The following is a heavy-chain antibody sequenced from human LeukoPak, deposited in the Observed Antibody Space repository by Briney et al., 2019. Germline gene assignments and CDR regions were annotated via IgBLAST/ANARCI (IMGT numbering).Heavy chain of an antibody. CDR2: IYYTGGT. V-gene: IGHV4-59*08. J-gene: IGHJ4*02. CDR3: AKYGNSGWVIDN. Sequence: ASETLSLTCTVSGGSIGSDYWTWIRQPPGKGLEYIGYIYYTGGTNYNPSLKSRVTISVDTSKNRFSLKLSSVTAADTAVYFCAKYGNSGWVIDNWGQGTLVTVSS. CDR1: GGSIGSDY. D-gene: IGHD6-19*01.